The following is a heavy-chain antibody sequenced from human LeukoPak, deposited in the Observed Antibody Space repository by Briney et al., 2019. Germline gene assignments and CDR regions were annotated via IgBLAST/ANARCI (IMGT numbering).Heavy chain of an antibody. CDR2: IKGDGSET. CDR1: GSGFTFSEYW. D-gene: IGHD2-21*01. V-gene: IGHV3-7*01. Sequence: GGSLRLSCVASGSGFTFSEYWMGWVRQAPGERLEWVANIKGDGSETYYVDSVKGRFSVSRDNSNNSVYLHMNSLRGGDTALYRCAREAYCGGPSCFAVNYMDVWGKGTTVTVSS. CDR3: AREAYCGGPSCFAVNYMDV. J-gene: IGHJ6*03.